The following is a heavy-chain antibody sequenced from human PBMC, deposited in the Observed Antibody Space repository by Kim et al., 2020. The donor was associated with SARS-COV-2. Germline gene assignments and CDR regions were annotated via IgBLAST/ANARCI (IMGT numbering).Heavy chain of an antibody. Sequence: SETLSLTCAVYGGSFSGYYWSWIRQPPGKGLEWIGEINHSGSTNYNPSLKSRVTISVDTSKNQFSLKLSSVTAADTAVYYCARGLVGLGGYSRVYYYYYGMDVWGQGTTVTVSS. J-gene: IGHJ6*02. V-gene: IGHV4-34*01. CDR3: ARGLVGLGGYSRVYYYYYGMDV. CDR2: INHSGST. CDR1: GGSFSGYY. D-gene: IGHD1-26*01.